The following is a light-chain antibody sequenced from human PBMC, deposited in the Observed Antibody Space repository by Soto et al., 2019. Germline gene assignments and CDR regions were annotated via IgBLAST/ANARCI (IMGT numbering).Light chain of an antibody. V-gene: IGKV1-39*01. CDR1: DSIDTY. CDR2: AAS. CDR3: QQYGSSLRT. Sequence: DIQMTQSPSSLSAFVGDTVTITCRATDSIDTYLNWYQQKSGQAPRVLITAASTLQSGVPSRFSGSGSGTDFTLTISRLEPEDFAVYYCQQYGSSLRTFGQGTKLEIK. J-gene: IGKJ2*01.